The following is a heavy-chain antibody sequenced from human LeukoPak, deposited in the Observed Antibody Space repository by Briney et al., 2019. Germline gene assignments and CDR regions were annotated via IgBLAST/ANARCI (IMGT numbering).Heavy chain of an antibody. D-gene: IGHD6-13*01. CDR2: INPNSGGT. CDR3: ARDRGYSSSPFDY. J-gene: IGHJ4*02. V-gene: IGHV1-2*02. CDR1: GYTFTGYY. Sequence: GASVKVSCKASGYTFTGYYMHWVRQAPGQGLEWMGWINPNSGGTNYAQKFQGRVTMTRDTSISTAYMELSRLRSDDTALYYCARDRGYSSSPFDYWGQGTLVTVSS.